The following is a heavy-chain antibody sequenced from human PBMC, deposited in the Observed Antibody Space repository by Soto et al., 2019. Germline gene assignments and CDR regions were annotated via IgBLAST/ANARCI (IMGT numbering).Heavy chain of an antibody. V-gene: IGHV4-30-2*01. CDR3: ARGVITFGGVIVIPYYFDY. CDR2: IYHSGST. D-gene: IGHD3-16*02. J-gene: IGHJ4*02. Sequence: SETLSLTCAVSGGSISSGGYSWSWIRQPPGKGLEWIGYIYHSGSTYYNTSLKSRVTISVDRSKNQFSLKLSSVTAADTAVYYCARGVITFGGVIVIPYYFDYWGQGTLVTVSS. CDR1: GGSISSGGYS.